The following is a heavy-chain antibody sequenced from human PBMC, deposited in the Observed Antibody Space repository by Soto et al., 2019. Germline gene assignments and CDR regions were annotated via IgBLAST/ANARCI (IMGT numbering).Heavy chain of an antibody. CDR3: GMVDNCFTPNLQDV. J-gene: IGHJ6*02. Sequence: ASVRGSCKASGYTFTSYGISWVRQAPGQGLEWMGWISAYNGNTNYAQKLQGRVTMTTDTSTSTAYMELRSLRSDDTAVYYCGMVDNCFTPNLQDVWGQGTTVTVSS. D-gene: IGHD5-12*01. V-gene: IGHV1-18*01. CDR2: ISAYNGNT. CDR1: GYTFTSYG.